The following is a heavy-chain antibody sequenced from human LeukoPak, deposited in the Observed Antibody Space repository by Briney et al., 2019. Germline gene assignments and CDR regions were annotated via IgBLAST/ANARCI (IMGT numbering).Heavy chain of an antibody. Sequence: ASVKVSCKASGYTFTDYYMHWVRQAPGQGLEWMGWINPNSGGTNYAQKFQGRVTMTRDTSISTAYMELSRLRSDDTAVFYCASEEVIGAAGPTLDYWGQGALVTVSS. V-gene: IGHV1-2*02. D-gene: IGHD6-13*01. CDR3: ASEEVIGAAGPTLDY. J-gene: IGHJ4*02. CDR1: GYTFTDYY. CDR2: INPNSGGT.